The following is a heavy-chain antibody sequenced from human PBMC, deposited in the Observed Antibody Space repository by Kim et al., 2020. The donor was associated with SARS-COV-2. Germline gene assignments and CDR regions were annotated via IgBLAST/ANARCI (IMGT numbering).Heavy chain of an antibody. CDR3: ARNIRRGQWFGELLPDY. D-gene: IGHD3-10*01. Sequence: SETLSLTCTVSGGSISSYYWSWIRQPPGKGLEWIGYTYYSGSTNYNPSLKRRVTISVDTAKNQFSLKLSSVTAADTAVYYCARNIRRGQWFGELLPDYWGQGTLVTVSS. CDR1: GGSISSYY. J-gene: IGHJ4*02. CDR2: TYYSGST. V-gene: IGHV4-59*08.